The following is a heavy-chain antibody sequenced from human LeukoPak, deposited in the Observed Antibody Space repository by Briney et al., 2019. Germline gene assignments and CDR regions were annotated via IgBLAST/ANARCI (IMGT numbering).Heavy chain of an antibody. V-gene: IGHV1-69*13. D-gene: IGHD6-19*01. CDR3: AGNQQWLVRPSYYYYGMDV. J-gene: IGHJ6*02. Sequence: ASVKVSCKDSGGTFNSYAISWVRQAPGQGLEWMGGIIPIFGTANYAQKFQGRVTITADEATSTAYMELSSLRSEDTAVYYCAGNQQWLVRPSYYYYGMDVWGQGTTVTVSS. CDR2: IIPIFGTA. CDR1: GGTFNSYA.